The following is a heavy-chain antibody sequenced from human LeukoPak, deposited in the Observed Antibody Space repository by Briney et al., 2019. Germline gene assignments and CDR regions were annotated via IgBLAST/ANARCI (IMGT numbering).Heavy chain of an antibody. CDR2: INHSGST. J-gene: IGHJ4*02. D-gene: IGHD3-10*01. CDR1: GGSFSGYY. V-gene: IGHV4-34*01. Sequence: PSETLSLTCAVYGGSFSGYYWSWIRQPPGKGLEWIGEINHSGSTNYNPSLTSRGTISVDTSKNQFSLKLSSVTAADTAVYYCARGGVDYYGSGSYYKRKYYFDYWGQGTLVTVSS. CDR3: ARGGVDYYGSGSYYKRKYYFDY.